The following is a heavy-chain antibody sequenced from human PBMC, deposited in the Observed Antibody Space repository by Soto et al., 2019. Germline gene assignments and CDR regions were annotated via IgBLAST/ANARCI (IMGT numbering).Heavy chain of an antibody. CDR2: IHYSGST. Sequence: QVQLQESGPELLKPSETLSHTCTVPGGSVNIGTYYWRWIRQPPGKGLEWIGFIHYSGSTNYNPSLKSRVTMAVDTSKNQFSLKLTSVNAADTAGYYCTGGADAGKNGDWGQGTLVTVSS. CDR1: GGSVNIGTYY. V-gene: IGHV4-61*01. CDR3: TGGADAGKNGD. J-gene: IGHJ4*02. D-gene: IGHD2-2*01.